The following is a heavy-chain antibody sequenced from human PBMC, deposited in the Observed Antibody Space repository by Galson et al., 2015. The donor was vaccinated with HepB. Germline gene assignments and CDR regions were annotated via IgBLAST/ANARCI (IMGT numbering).Heavy chain of an antibody. D-gene: IGHD2/OR15-2a*01. J-gene: IGHJ3*01. CDR1: GFALSGYN. Sequence: SLRLSCAASGFALSGYNMNWVRQSPGKGLEWVSYISSDSTTIYYADSVKGRFTISRDNAKNSLYLQMSSLRDEDTAVYYCARDRRDFPPRHDASDFWGQGTMVTVSS. V-gene: IGHV3-48*02. CDR3: ARDRRDFPPRHDASDF. CDR2: ISSDSTTI.